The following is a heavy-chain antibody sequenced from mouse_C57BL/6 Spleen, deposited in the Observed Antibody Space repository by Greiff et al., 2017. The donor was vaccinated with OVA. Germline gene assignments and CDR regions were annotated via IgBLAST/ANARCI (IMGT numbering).Heavy chain of an antibody. CDR3: ARGLFADYYGSSSYAMDY. CDR2: INPNNGGT. V-gene: IGHV1-18*01. CDR1: GYTFTDYN. D-gene: IGHD1-1*01. Sequence: VQLKESGPELVKPGASVKIPCKASGYTFTDYNMDWVKQSHGKSLEWIGDINPNNGGTIYNQKFKGKATLTVDKSSSTAYMELRSLTSEDTAVYYCARGLFADYYGSSSYAMDYWGQGTSVTVSS. J-gene: IGHJ4*01.